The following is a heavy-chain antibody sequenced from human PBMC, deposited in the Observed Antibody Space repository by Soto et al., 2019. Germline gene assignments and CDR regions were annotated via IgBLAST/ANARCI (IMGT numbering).Heavy chain of an antibody. CDR3: ARHMDYYFDDRYIGYGMDV. Sequence: GESLKISCKASGYNFIDYCDAWVRHMPGTGLEWMVVIYPLRSETKSRPSFQGQVTISADRSISTAYLQWSSLRASDSAMYFCARHMDYYFDDRYIGYGMDVWGQGTTVTVSS. D-gene: IGHD3-9*01. J-gene: IGHJ6*02. CDR2: IYPLRSET. V-gene: IGHV5-51*01. CDR1: GYNFIDYC.